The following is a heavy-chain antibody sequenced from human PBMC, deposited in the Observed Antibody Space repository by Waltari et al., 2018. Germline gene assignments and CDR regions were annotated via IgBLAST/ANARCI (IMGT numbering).Heavy chain of an antibody. V-gene: IGHV4-38-2*02. J-gene: IGHJ4*02. Sequence: QVQLQESGPRLVKPSETLSLTCTVSEYSVSTGFYWGWVRQSPGKGLEWIGSIYHLGNTRYNPPLSSRVAVSMDMSKNQFSRRLTSVTAADTAVYYCARHRLDRGDSFDFWGQGALVTVSS. D-gene: IGHD3-22*01. CDR1: EYSVSTGFY. CDR2: IYHLGNT. CDR3: ARHRLDRGDSFDF.